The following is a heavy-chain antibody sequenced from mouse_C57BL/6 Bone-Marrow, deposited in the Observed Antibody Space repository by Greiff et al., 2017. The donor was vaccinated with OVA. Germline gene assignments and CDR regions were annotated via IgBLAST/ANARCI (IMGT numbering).Heavy chain of an antibody. J-gene: IGHJ4*01. V-gene: IGHV1-54*01. D-gene: IGHD2-4*01. CDR2: INPGSGGT. CDR1: GYAFTNYL. Sequence: VKLQQSGAELVRPGTSVKVSCKASGYAFTNYLIEWVKQRPGQGLEWIGVINPGSGGTNYNEKFKGKATLTADKSSSTAYMQLSSLTSEDSAVYICARDEDDDVYYYAMDYWGQGTSVTVSS. CDR3: ARDEDDDVYYYAMDY.